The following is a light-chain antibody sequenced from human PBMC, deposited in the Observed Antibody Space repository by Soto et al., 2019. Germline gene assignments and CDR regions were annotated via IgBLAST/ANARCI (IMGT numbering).Light chain of an antibody. Sequence: DIQMTQSPSTLSTSVDDRVTITCRASQTIFSWLAWYQQKPWTPPKLLIYKASTLQSGVPSRFSGSGSGTEFTLTISSLQPDDIATYYCQQYHSYSRTFGQGTKVEFK. CDR1: QTIFSW. CDR2: KAS. J-gene: IGKJ1*01. V-gene: IGKV1-5*03. CDR3: QQYHSYSRT.